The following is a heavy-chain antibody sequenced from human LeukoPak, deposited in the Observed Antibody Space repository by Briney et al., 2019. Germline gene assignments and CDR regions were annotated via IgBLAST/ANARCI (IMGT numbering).Heavy chain of an antibody. V-gene: IGHV3-66*04. D-gene: IGHD4-23*01. CDR1: GLTVSSY. J-gene: IGHJ4*02. Sequence: PGGSLRLSCAASGLTVSSYMSWVRQAPGKGLEWVSVIYSGGSIYYADSVKGRFTISRDKSKNTLYLQMNGLRAEDTAVYYCARPPYGGVDYWGQGTLVSVPS. CDR2: IYSGGSI. CDR3: ARPPYGGVDY.